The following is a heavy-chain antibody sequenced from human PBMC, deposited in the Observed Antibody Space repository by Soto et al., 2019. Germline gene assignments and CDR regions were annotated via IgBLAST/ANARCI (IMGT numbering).Heavy chain of an antibody. V-gene: IGHV1-58*01. CDR2: IAVGSGYT. Sequence: SVKVSCKASGFTFTSSAFQWVRQARGQRLEWVGWIAVGSGYTNYAQRFQDRVTLTRDMSTATTYMELSRLTSEDTAIYYCAADATARQQMVPSDYWGQGTLVTVS. CDR1: GFTFTSSA. CDR3: AADATARQQMVPSDY. J-gene: IGHJ4*02. D-gene: IGHD2-8*01.